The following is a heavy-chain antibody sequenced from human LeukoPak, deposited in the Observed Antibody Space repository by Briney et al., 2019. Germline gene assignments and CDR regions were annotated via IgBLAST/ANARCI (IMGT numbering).Heavy chain of an antibody. Sequence: SETLSLTCTVSGGSISSYYWSWIRQPAGRGLEWIGRIYTSGSTNYNPSLKSRVTMSVDTSKNQFSLKLSSVTAADTAVYYCARDRPSSSWNYYYYMDVWGKGTTVTVSS. CDR3: ARDRPSSSWNYYYYMDV. D-gene: IGHD6-13*01. CDR1: GGSISSYY. J-gene: IGHJ6*03. V-gene: IGHV4-4*07. CDR2: IYTSGST.